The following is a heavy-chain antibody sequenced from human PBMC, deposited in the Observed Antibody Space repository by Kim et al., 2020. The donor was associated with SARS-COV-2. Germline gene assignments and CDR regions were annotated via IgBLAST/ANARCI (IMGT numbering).Heavy chain of an antibody. J-gene: IGHJ3*02. Sequence: SETLSLTCAVYGGSFSGYYWSWIRQPPGKGLEWIGEINHSGSTNYNPSLKSRVTISVDTSKNQFSLKRSPVTAADTAVYYCARDPPLLGFGVVRGPGAFDIWGPGTLVPLSS. CDR3: ARDPPLLGFGVVRGPGAFDI. V-gene: IGHV4-34*01. D-gene: IGHD3-10*01. CDR2: INHSGST. CDR1: GGSFSGYY.